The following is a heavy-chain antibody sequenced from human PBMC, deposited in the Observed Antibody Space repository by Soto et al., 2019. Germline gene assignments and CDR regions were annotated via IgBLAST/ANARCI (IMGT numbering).Heavy chain of an antibody. Sequence: NPSETLPLPCSVSCGSISSGYYYLSWIRQPPGKGLEWIGNIYYSGNTHYNRSLKGRLMISIDTFKNQFSLKVGSITAADTAVYYCASSSLSGMDVWGQGTTVT. J-gene: IGHJ6*01. CDR2: IYYSGNT. V-gene: IGHV4-30-4*02. CDR1: CGSISSGYYY. CDR3: ASSSLSGMDV.